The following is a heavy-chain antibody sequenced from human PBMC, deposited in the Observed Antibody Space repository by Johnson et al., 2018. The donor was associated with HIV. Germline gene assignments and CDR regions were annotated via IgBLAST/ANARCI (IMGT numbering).Heavy chain of an antibody. J-gene: IGHJ3*01. Sequence: DVQLVESGGGLVQPGGSLRLSCAASGFTFSSYDMHWVRQATGKGLAWVSAIGTAGDTYYPGSVKGRFTISRENAKNALYLQMNSLRAEDTATYYCAKSPGKDNGGNSGGIDFWGQGTRVTVSS. CDR3: AKSPGKDNGGNSGGIDF. CDR1: GFTFSSYD. V-gene: IGHV3-13*01. D-gene: IGHD4-23*01. CDR2: IGTAGDT.